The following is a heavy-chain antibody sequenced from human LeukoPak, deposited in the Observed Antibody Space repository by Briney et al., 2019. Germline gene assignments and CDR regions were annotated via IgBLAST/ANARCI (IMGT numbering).Heavy chain of an antibody. CDR1: GFTFSSYA. D-gene: IGHD2-2*01. V-gene: IGHV3-64D*06. CDR3: VNTGSLVVVPAAMSFDY. Sequence: GGSLRLSCSASGFTFSSYAMHWVRQAPGKGLEYVSAISSNGGSTYYADSVKGRFTISRDNSKNTLYLQMSSLRAEDTAVYYCVNTGSLVVVPAAMSFDYWGQGTLVTVSS. J-gene: IGHJ4*02. CDR2: ISSNGGST.